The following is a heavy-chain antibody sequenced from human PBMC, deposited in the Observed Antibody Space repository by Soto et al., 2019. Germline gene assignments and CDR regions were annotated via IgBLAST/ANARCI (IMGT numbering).Heavy chain of an antibody. CDR3: VKGYTTSCFAHFHY. D-gene: IGHD2-2*01. CDR1: AFTFGDYA. V-gene: IGHV3-9*01. J-gene: IGHJ4*02. CDR2: ISWNSGNI. Sequence: EVQLVESGGGLVQPGRSLRLSCAASAFTFGDYAMHWVRQAPGRGLEWVSCISWNSGNIVYVDSVEGRFTISRDNAKNSLYLQMNSLSPEDTALYYCVKGYTTSCFAHFHYWGQGALVTVSS.